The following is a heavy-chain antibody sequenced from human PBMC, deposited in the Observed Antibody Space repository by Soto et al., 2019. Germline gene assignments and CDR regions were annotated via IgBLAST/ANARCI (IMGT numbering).Heavy chain of an antibody. D-gene: IGHD3-22*01. CDR3: ASMYYYDSPLFRSETRGLAY. Sequence: SVKVSCKASGGTFSSYTISWVRQAPGQGLEWMGRIIPILGIANYAQKFQGRVTITADKSTSTAYMELSSLRSEDTAVYYCASMYYYDSPLFRSETRGLAYWGQGTLVTVSS. CDR2: IIPILGIA. J-gene: IGHJ4*02. V-gene: IGHV1-69*02. CDR1: GGTFSSYT.